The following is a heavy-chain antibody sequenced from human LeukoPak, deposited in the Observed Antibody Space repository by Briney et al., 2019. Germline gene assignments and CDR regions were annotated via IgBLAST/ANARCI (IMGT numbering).Heavy chain of an antibody. J-gene: IGHJ4*02. V-gene: IGHV3-23*01. Sequence: GGSLRLSCEASGFTFNSNGMIWVRQAPGKGLEWVSGISVSGGNTFYADSVKGRFTISRDNSKNTLYLQMNSLRAEDTAVYYCSKRRTNFDILTGDFDYWGQGTLVTVSS. CDR3: SKRRTNFDILTGDFDY. CDR1: GFTFNSNG. CDR2: ISVSGGNT. D-gene: IGHD3-9*01.